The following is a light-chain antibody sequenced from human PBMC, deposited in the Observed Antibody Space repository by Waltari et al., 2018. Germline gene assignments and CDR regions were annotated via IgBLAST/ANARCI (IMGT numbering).Light chain of an antibody. CDR2: DAS. V-gene: IGKV1-33*01. CDR3: QQFDTPLS. Sequence: ITCQASQDIRNYLNWYQQKAGKGLKLLICDASKLETAVPSRFSGSGSGTDFTFTISSLQPEDIATYYCQQFDTPLSFGGGTKVEIK. CDR1: QDIRNY. J-gene: IGKJ4*01.